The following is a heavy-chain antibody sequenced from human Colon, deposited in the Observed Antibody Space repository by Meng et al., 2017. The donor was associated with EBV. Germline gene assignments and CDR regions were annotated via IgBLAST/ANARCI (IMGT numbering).Heavy chain of an antibody. CDR3: ARRGPSGNFSP. Sequence: QVQLQPWRAGLLKPSEALTRSCAVYGGSFRDYYWTWIRHPPGKGLEWIGEIDHRGNTKYNPSLKSRVTISLDTSKKQFSLKVSSVTAADSAVYYCARRGPSGNFSPWSQGALVTVSS. CDR2: IDHRGNT. J-gene: IGHJ5*02. CDR1: GGSFRDYY. D-gene: IGHD3-10*01. V-gene: IGHV4-34*01.